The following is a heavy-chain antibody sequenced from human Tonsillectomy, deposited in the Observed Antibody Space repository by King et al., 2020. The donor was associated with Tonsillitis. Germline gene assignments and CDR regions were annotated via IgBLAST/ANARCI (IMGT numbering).Heavy chain of an antibody. CDR2: INPSAGST. V-gene: IGHV1-46*03. CDR3: ARDRAISENWFDP. D-gene: IGHD3-3*01. Sequence: VQLVQSGAEVKKPGASVKISCKASGYTFTAYYMHWVRQAPGQGLEWVGVINPSAGSTIYSPKFQGRVTMTRDTSTTTVYMELSSLTSEDTAVYYCARDRAISENWFDPWGQGTLVTVSS. J-gene: IGHJ5*02. CDR1: GYTFTAYY.